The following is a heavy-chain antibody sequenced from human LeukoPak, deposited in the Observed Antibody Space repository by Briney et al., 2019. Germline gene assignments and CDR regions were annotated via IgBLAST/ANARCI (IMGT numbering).Heavy chain of an antibody. D-gene: IGHD4-17*01. CDR2: IYYSGST. V-gene: IGHV4-39*07. J-gene: IGHJ1*01. CDR1: GGSISSSSYY. Sequence: SETLSLTCTVSGGSISSSSYYWGWIRQPPGKGLEWIGSIYYSGSTYYNPSLKSRVTISVDTSKNQFSLKLSSVTATDTAVYYCAKGSGDYVRAEYFQHWGQGTLVTVSS. CDR3: AKGSGDYVRAEYFQH.